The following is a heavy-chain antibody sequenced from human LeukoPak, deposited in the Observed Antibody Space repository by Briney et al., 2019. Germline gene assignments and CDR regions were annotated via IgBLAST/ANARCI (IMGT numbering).Heavy chain of an antibody. V-gene: IGHV1-8*03. CDR3: ARGRYSRGEGFDN. D-gene: IGHD1-26*01. Sequence: ASVKVSCKASGYTFTNYGINWVRQATGQGLEWMGWMNPNSGNTGYAQKFQGRVTITRNTSISTAYMELSSLRSEDTAVYYCARGRYSRGEGFDNWGQGTLVTVSS. CDR2: MNPNSGNT. J-gene: IGHJ4*02. CDR1: GYTFTNYG.